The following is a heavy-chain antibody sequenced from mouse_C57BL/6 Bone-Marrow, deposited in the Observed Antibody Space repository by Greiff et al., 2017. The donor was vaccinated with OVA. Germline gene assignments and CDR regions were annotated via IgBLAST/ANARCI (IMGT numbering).Heavy chain of an antibody. CDR2: IYPRSGNT. V-gene: IGHV1-81*01. Sequence: QVQLQQSGAELARPGASVKLSCKASGYTFTSYGISWVKQRTGQGLEWIGEIYPRSGNTYYNEKFKGKATLTADKSSSTAYMELRSLTSEDSAVYFCARFPDGDYPFAYWGQGTLVTVSA. CDR3: ARFPDGDYPFAY. CDR1: GYTFTSYG. J-gene: IGHJ3*01. D-gene: IGHD2-13*01.